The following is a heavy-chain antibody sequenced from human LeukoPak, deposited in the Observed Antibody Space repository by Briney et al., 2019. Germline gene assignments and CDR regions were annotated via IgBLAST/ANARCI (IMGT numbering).Heavy chain of an antibody. CDR3: ARTITMSGYFDY. Sequence: SETLSLTCTVSGGSISSSYYWGWIRQPPGKGLEWIGEINHSGSTNYNSSLKSRVTISVDTSKNQFSLKLSSVTAADTAMYYCARTITMSGYFDYWGQGTLVTVSS. CDR1: GGSISSSYY. D-gene: IGHD3-22*01. J-gene: IGHJ4*02. V-gene: IGHV4-38-2*02. CDR2: INHSGST.